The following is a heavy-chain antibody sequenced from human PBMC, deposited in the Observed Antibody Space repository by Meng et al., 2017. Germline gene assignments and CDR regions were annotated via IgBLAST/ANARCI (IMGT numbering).Heavy chain of an antibody. V-gene: IGHV1-8*01. D-gene: IGHD4-17*01. CDR2: MNPNSGNT. CDR3: ARAMTTVMIDY. J-gene: IGHJ4*02. CDR1: EYTFTRYD. Sequence: QWQLVQPGPEVKKPGASVKVTGKASEYTFTRYDITWARQATGQGLEWMGWMNPNSGNTGYAQKFQGRVTMTRNTSISTAYMELRSLRSEDTAVYYCARAMTTVMIDYWGQGTLVTVSS.